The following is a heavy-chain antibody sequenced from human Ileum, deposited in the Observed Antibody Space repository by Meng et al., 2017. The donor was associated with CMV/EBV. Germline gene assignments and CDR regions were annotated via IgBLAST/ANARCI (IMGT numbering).Heavy chain of an antibody. Sequence: GGSLRLSCAASGFTVSSNYMSWVRQAPGKGLEWVSVIYSGGSTYYADSVKGRFTISRDNSKNTLYLQMNSLRAEDTAVYYCARDRFGGSGSYYKRGYYYGMDVWGQGTTVTV. J-gene: IGHJ6*02. CDR2: IYSGGST. D-gene: IGHD3-10*01. V-gene: IGHV3-53*01. CDR1: GFTVSSNY. CDR3: ARDRFGGSGSYYKRGYYYGMDV.